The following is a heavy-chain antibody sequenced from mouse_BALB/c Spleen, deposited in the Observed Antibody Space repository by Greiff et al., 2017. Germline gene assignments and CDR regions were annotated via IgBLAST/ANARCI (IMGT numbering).Heavy chain of an antibody. CDR2: IWAGGST. CDR1: GFSLTSYG. D-gene: IGHD3-1*01. Sequence: QVQLKESGPGLVAPSQSLSITCTVSGFSLTSYGVHWVRQPPGKGLEWLGVIWAGGSTNYNSALMSRLSISKDNSKSQVFLKMNSLQTDDTAMYYCARARATSWFAYWGQGTLVTVSA. CDR3: ARARATSWFAY. V-gene: IGHV2-9*02. J-gene: IGHJ3*01.